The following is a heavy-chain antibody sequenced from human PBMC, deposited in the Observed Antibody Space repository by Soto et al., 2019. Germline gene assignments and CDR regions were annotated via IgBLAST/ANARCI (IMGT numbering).Heavy chain of an antibody. CDR3: ARGPLYYYGMDV. Sequence: QVQLQQWGAGLLKPSETLSLTCAVYGGSFSGYYWSWIRQPPGKGLEWIGEINHSGSTNYNPSLKSRVTISVETSKNQFSLKLSSVTAADTAVYYCARGPLYYYGMDVWGQGTTVTVSS. CDR1: GGSFSGYY. J-gene: IGHJ6*02. V-gene: IGHV4-34*01. CDR2: INHSGST.